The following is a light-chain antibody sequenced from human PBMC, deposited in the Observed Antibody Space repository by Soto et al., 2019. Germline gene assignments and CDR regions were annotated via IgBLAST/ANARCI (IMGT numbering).Light chain of an antibody. CDR2: DVS. CDR3: SSYTTSSTHVV. CDR1: SSDVGSYNY. V-gene: IGLV2-14*01. J-gene: IGLJ2*01. Sequence: QSVLTQPASVSGSPGQSITISCTGTSSDVGSYNYVSWYQQYPGKAPKLMIYDVSNRPSGVSYRFSGSKSVNTASLTISGLQAEDEADYYCSSYTTSSTHVVFGGGTELTV.